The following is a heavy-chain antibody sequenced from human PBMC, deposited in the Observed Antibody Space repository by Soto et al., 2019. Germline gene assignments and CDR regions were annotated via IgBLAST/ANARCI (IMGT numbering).Heavy chain of an antibody. CDR1: GYRFTSYC. CDR2: IDPSDSYT. J-gene: IGHJ3*02. V-gene: IGHV5-10-1*01. Sequence: PGASLKSSCTGSGYRFTSYCISWVRQMPGKGLEWMGRIDPSDSYTNYSPSFQGHVTISADKSISTAYLQWSSLKASDTAMYYYARYYSDSSGYLDAFDIWGQGTMVTVSS. D-gene: IGHD3-22*01. CDR3: ARYYSDSSGYLDAFDI.